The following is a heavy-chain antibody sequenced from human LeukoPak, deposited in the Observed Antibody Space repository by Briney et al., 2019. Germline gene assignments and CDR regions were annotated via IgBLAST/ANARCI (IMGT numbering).Heavy chain of an antibody. V-gene: IGHV3-23*01. D-gene: IGHD3-16*01. J-gene: IGHJ4*02. CDR2: ISGGGGST. CDR1: GFTFSAFA. CDR3: AKASGAVRPYFFDY. Sequence: SGGSLRLSCAGSGFTFSAFAMGWVRQAPGKGLDWISAISGGGGSTYLADSVKGRFAISRDNSKNTLSLQMTSLRVEDTAVYYCAKASGAVRPYFFDYWGQGTLVTVSS.